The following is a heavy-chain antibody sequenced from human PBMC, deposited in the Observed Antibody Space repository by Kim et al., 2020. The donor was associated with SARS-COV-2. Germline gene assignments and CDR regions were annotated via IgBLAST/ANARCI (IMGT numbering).Heavy chain of an antibody. D-gene: IGHD5-12*01. CDR2: IGSTSHTI. Sequence: GGSLRLSCIVSGFNFTKYNMNWLRQAPVKGLEWISYIGSTSHTIYYAESVKGRFSVSRDNAKSSLYLQMSRLRDEDTAMYYCARDLMWDIPWFDPWGQG. V-gene: IGHV3-48*02. CDR1: GFNFTKYN. CDR3: ARDLMWDIPWFDP. J-gene: IGHJ5*02.